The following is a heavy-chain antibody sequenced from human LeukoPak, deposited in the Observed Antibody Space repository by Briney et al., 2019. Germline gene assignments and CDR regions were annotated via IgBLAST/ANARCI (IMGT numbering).Heavy chain of an antibody. CDR1: GFTFSSYS. J-gene: IGHJ5*02. V-gene: IGHV3-21*01. CDR2: ISSSSSYI. Sequence: GGSLRLSCAASGFTFSSYSMNWVRQAPGKGLEWVSSISSSSSYIYYADSVKGRLTISRDNAKNSLYLQMNSLRAEDTAVYYCARASWGSYCGGDCWFDPWGQGTLVTVSS. D-gene: IGHD2-21*02. CDR3: ARASWGSYCGGDCWFDP.